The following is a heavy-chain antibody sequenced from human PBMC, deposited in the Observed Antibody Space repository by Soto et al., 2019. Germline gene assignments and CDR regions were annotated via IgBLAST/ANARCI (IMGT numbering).Heavy chain of an antibody. D-gene: IGHD2-2*01. CDR2: IIPIFGPA. Sequence: SVKVSCKASAGTFSNYTISWVRQARGQGLEWLGGIIPIFGPANYAQKFQGRVTISADESTTTSYIELSSLRSDDRAVDYGARGGEILVGPAATTDYYYGLDVWGQGTTVTVSS. V-gene: IGHV1-69*13. J-gene: IGHJ6*02. CDR3: ARGGEILVGPAATTDYYYGLDV. CDR1: AGTFSNYT.